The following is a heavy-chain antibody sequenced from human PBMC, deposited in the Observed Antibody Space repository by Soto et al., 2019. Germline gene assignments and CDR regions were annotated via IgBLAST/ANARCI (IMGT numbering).Heavy chain of an antibody. Sequence: QVQLVESGGGVVQPGRSLRLSCAASGFTFSSYGMHWVRQAPGKGLEWVAVIWYEGSNKYYADSVKGRFTISRDNSKNTLYLLMNSLRAEDPAVYYCARALLGSRYPHPSIYYYYGMDVWGQGTTVTVSS. D-gene: IGHD6-13*01. CDR3: ARALLGSRYPHPSIYYYYGMDV. J-gene: IGHJ6*02. CDR2: IWYEGSNK. CDR1: GFTFSSYG. V-gene: IGHV3-33*01.